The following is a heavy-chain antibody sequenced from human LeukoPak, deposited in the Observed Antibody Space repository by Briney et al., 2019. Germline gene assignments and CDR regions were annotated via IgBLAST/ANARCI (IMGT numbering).Heavy chain of an antibody. D-gene: IGHD1-14*01. CDR1: GFTFSSYW. J-gene: IGHJ4*02. Sequence: PGGSLRLSCAASGFTFSSYWMSWVRQAPGKGLEWVSVIFSGGTIYYADSVKGRFTISRDNSKNTLYLQINSLRAEDTAVYYCARGGIPAVLYYFDYWGQGSLVTVSS. CDR3: ARGGIPAVLYYFDY. CDR2: IFSGGTI. V-gene: IGHV3-66*01.